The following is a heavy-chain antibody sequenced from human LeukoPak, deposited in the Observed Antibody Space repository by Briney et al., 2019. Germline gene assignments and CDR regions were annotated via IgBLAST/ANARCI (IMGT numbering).Heavy chain of an antibody. CDR3: TSIVGANAPGIDY. V-gene: IGHV3-73*01. Sequence: GGSLRLSCAASGFTFSSYAMSWVRQAPGKGLEWVGRIRSKANSYATAYAASVKGRFTISRDDSKNTAYLQMNSLKTEDTAVYYCTSIVGANAPGIDYWGQGTLVTVSS. J-gene: IGHJ4*02. CDR2: IRSKANSYAT. CDR1: GFTFSSYA. D-gene: IGHD1-26*01.